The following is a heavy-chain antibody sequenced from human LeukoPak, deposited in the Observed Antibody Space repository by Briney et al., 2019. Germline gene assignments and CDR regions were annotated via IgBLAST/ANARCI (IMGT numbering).Heavy chain of an antibody. CDR2: TLYRSKWYN. V-gene: IGHV6-1*01. Sequence: SQTLSLTCAISGDSVSSNSAAWNWIRQSPSRGLEWLGRTLYRSKWYNDYAVSVKSRITINPDTSKNQVSLQLNSVTPEDTAVYYCARETSFRYYDIWSGWDYWGQGTLVTVSP. J-gene: IGHJ4*02. D-gene: IGHD3-3*01. CDR3: ARETSFRYYDIWSGWDY. CDR1: GDSVSSNSAA.